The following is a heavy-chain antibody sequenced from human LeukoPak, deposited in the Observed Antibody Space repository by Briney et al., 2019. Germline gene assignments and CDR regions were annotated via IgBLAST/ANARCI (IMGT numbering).Heavy chain of an antibody. CDR3: AREKEVGAKYHWFDP. V-gene: IGHV4-61*02. D-gene: IGHD1-26*01. J-gene: IGHJ5*02. CDR2: IYTSGST. Sequence: PSQTLSLTCTVSGGSISSGSYYWSWIRQPAGKGLEWIGRIYTSGSTNYNPSLKSRVTISVDTSKNQFSLKLSSVTAADTAVYYCAREKEVGAKYHWFDPWGQGTLVTVSS. CDR1: GGSISSGSYY.